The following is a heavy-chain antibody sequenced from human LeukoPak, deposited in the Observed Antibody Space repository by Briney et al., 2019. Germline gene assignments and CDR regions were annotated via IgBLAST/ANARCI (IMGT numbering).Heavy chain of an antibody. J-gene: IGHJ3*01. V-gene: IGHV4-31*03. Sequence: TLSLTCTVSGGSISSGGYYWSWIRQHPGTGLEWIGYIYYSGSTYYNPSLKSRVTISVDTSKNQFSLKLSSVTAADTAVYYCARVSCSSTSCPRRDALDVWGQGTMVTVSS. CDR2: IYYSGST. D-gene: IGHD2-2*01. CDR1: GGSISSGGYY. CDR3: ARVSCSSTSCPRRDALDV.